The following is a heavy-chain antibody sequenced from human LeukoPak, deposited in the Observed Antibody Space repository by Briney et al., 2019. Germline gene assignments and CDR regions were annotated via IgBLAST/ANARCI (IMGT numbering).Heavy chain of an antibody. V-gene: IGHV4-39*01. CDR1: GGSISSSNYY. Sequence: SETLSLTCTVSGGSISSSNYYWGWIRQPPGKGLEWIGSIYYSGSTYYNPSLRSRVTIFVDTSKNQFSLKLSSVTAADTAVYYCARNWDYYYYGMDVWGQGTTVTVSS. D-gene: IGHD7-27*01. CDR2: IYYSGST. CDR3: ARNWDYYYYGMDV. J-gene: IGHJ6*02.